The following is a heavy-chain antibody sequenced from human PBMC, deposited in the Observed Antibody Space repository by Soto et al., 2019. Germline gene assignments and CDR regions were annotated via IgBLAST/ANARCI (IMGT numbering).Heavy chain of an antibody. CDR1: GYTFTGYY. Sequence: ASVKVSCKASGYTFTGYYMHWVRQAPGQGLEWMGWINPNSGGTNYAQKFQGWVTMTRYTSISTAYMELSRLRSDDTAVYYCARGVEYSSSANNWFDPWGQGTLVTVSS. D-gene: IGHD6-6*01. CDR3: ARGVEYSSSANNWFDP. CDR2: INPNSGGT. J-gene: IGHJ5*02. V-gene: IGHV1-2*04.